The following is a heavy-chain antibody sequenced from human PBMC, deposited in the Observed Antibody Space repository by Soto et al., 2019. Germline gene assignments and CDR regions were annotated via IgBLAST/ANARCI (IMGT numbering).Heavy chain of an antibody. CDR3: AKDGHIWNFYYHMDV. D-gene: IGHD3-3*02. J-gene: IGHJ6*03. Sequence: EEQLLESGGGLVQPGGSLIVSCAASGFIFRNHAMTWVHQAPGKGLEWVSTIGGGGVTKYYADSVKGRFTISRDNSKSTVFLQMNSLRAEDTALYYCAKDGHIWNFYYHMDVWGKGTAVTVSS. CDR1: GFIFRNHA. CDR2: IGGGGVTK. V-gene: IGHV3-23*01.